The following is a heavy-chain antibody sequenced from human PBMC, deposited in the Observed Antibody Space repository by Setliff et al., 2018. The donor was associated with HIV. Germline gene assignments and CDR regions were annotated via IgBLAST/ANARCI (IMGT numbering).Heavy chain of an antibody. CDR1: GFSFNNYW. CDR2: IDLDGSEK. Sequence: GESLRLSCVASGFSFNNYWMCWVRQAPGQGLEWVANIDLDGSEKNYVESVKGRFTISRDNAENSLHLQMNSLRADDTATYYCARKLRPGHGVDVWGQGTTVTVSS. D-gene: IGHD3-10*01. CDR3: ARKLRPGHGVDV. J-gene: IGHJ6*02. V-gene: IGHV3-7*01.